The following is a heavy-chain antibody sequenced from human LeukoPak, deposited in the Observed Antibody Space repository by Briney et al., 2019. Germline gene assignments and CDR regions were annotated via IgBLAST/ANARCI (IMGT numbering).Heavy chain of an antibody. D-gene: IGHD4-17*01. Sequence: SETLSLTCTVSGGSISSYYWSWIRQPPGKGLEWIGHIYYSGSTNYNPSLKSRVTISVDTSKNQFSLKLSSVTAADTAVYYCARDNGDYQMGDWFDPWGQGTLVTVSS. V-gene: IGHV4-59*01. CDR1: GGSISSYY. CDR3: ARDNGDYQMGDWFDP. J-gene: IGHJ5*02. CDR2: IYYSGST.